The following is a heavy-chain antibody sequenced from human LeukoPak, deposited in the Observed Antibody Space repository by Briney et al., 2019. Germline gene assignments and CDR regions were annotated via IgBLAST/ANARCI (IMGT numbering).Heavy chain of an antibody. V-gene: IGHV3-30*18. CDR2: ISYDGSNE. Sequence: GGSLRLSCAASGFIFSSYGMHWVRQSPGKGLEWVAVISYDGSNEYYADSVKGRFTISRDNSKNTLYLQMNSLRAEDTAVYYCAKAIFSTAGYSSGWYVRNWFDPWGQGTLVTVSS. CDR3: AKAIFSTAGYSSGWYVRNWFDP. J-gene: IGHJ5*02. D-gene: IGHD6-19*01. CDR1: GFIFSSYG.